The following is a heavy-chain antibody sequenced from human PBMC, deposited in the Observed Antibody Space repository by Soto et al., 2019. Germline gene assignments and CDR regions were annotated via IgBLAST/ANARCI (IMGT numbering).Heavy chain of an antibody. J-gene: IGHJ4*02. CDR2: ISYDGSNK. V-gene: IGHV3-30-3*01. D-gene: IGHD3-22*01. Sequence: GGSLRLPCAASGFTFSSYAMHWVRQAPGKGLEWVAVISYDGSNKYYADSVKGRFTISRDNSKNTLYLQMNSLRAEDTAVYYCARGTYYYDSSGPGFEYYFDYWGQGTLVTVSS. CDR3: ARGTYYYDSSGPGFEYYFDY. CDR1: GFTFSSYA.